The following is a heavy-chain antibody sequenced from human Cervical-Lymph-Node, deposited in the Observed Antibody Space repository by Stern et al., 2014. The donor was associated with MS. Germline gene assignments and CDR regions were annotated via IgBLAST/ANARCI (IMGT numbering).Heavy chain of an antibody. CDR3: ARGRGSGWYFNNYGMDV. Sequence: QLQLQESGSGLVKPSQTLSLTCVVSGGSISIGGYSWNWIRQLPGKGLGWIGYIYHSGNTYYNPSLKSRVTISVDKSNNQFSLRLNSVTAADTAVYFCARGRGSGWYFNNYGMDVWGQGTTVAVSS. V-gene: IGHV4-30-2*01. J-gene: IGHJ6*02. CDR1: GGSISIGGYS. CDR2: IYHSGNT. D-gene: IGHD6-19*01.